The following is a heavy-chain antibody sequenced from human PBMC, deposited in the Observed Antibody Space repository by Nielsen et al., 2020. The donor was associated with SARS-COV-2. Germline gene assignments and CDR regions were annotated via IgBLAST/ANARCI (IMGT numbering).Heavy chain of an antibody. CDR2: IKPDVSEK. CDR1: GFTFSSLW. V-gene: IGHV3-7*01. J-gene: IGHJ4*02. D-gene: IGHD5-24*01. CDR3: VRDEVEMATTPGFDS. Sequence: GESLKISCAASGFTFSSLWMSWVRQVPGKGLEWVANIKPDVSEKYYVDSVRGRFTISRDNAKNSVYLQMNSLRAEDTAVYHCVRDEVEMATTPGFDSWGQGTLVTVSS.